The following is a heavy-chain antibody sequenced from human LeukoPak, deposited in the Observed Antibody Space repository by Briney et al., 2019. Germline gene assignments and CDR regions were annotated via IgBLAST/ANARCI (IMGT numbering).Heavy chain of an antibody. Sequence: PGGSLRLSCAASGFTFSSYGMHWVRQAPGKGLEWVAVISYDGSNKCYADSVRGRFTISRDNSKNTLYLQMNSLRAEDTAVYYCAKDTNVVVTDDAFDIWGQGTTVTVSS. CDR1: GFTFSSYG. V-gene: IGHV3-30*18. CDR2: ISYDGSNK. D-gene: IGHD2-21*02. J-gene: IGHJ3*02. CDR3: AKDTNVVVTDDAFDI.